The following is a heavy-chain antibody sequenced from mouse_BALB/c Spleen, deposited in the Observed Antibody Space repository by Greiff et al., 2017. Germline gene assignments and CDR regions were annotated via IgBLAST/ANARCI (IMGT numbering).Heavy chain of an antibody. CDR2: INPSSGYT. Sequence: VKLQQSGAELARPGASVKMSCKASGYTFTSYTMHWVKQRPGQGLEWIGYINPSSGYTNYNQKFKDKATLTADKSSSTAYMQLSSLTSEDSAVYYCARKEGKTYFDYWGQGTTLTVSS. V-gene: IGHV1-4*01. CDR1: GYTFTSYT. CDR3: ARKEGKTYFDY. D-gene: IGHD2-1*01. J-gene: IGHJ2*01.